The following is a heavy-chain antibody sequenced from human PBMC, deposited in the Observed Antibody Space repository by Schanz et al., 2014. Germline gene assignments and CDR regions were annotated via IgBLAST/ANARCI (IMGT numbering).Heavy chain of an antibody. V-gene: IGHV3-23*04. J-gene: IGHJ4*02. CDR3: AKRSYSDSGRFDF. CDR2: ISASGINT. Sequence: EVELVESGGDLAQPGGSLRLSCAASGFTFTNYAMAWVRQAPGKGLEWVSAISASGINTFYADSVQGRFTSARDKAKRTLGLQMNRSRQEEKERYYCAKRSYSDSGRFDFWGQGTLVTVSS. CDR1: GFTFTNYA. D-gene: IGHD3-10*01.